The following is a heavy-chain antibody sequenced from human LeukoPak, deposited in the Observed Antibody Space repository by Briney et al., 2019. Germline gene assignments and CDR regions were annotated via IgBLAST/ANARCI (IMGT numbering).Heavy chain of an antibody. Sequence: PSETLSLTCTVSGASISSYYWSWIRQPPGKGLEWIGYVYYSGSTNYNPSLKSRVSISVDTSKNQFSLNLSSVTAADTAVYYCARVLQGSNKFFDYWGQGTLVTVSS. CDR1: GASISSYY. D-gene: IGHD6-13*01. CDR3: ARVLQGSNKFFDY. CDR2: VYYSGST. J-gene: IGHJ4*02. V-gene: IGHV4-59*01.